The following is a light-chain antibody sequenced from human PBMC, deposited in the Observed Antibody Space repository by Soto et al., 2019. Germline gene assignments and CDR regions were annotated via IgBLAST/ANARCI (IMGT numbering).Light chain of an antibody. CDR3: QQNYRATPWA. CDR1: QTISSW. CDR2: AAS. Sequence: EIKMSQSPSTLAGSVGDRANITCRVSQTISSWLAWYQQKPGKAPKLLIYAASTLERGVPSRFSGGGSGTVFSLRISSMQADDFATYYCQQNYRATPWAFGQGTKVDIK. J-gene: IGKJ1*01. V-gene: IGKV1-5*01.